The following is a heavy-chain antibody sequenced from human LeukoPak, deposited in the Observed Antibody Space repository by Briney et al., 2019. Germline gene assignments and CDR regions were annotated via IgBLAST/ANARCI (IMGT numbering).Heavy chain of an antibody. V-gene: IGHV1-18*01. CDR2: INAYNGNT. CDR1: GYTFTYYV. D-gene: IGHD1-26*01. J-gene: IGHJ4*02. Sequence: ASVKVSCKTSGYTFTYYVIGWVRQAPGQGLEWMGWINAYNGNTNDAQKFQGRVTMTTDTSTSTAYMELRSLRSDDTAAYYCARGEKPYDYWGQGTLVSVSS. CDR3: ARGEKPYDY.